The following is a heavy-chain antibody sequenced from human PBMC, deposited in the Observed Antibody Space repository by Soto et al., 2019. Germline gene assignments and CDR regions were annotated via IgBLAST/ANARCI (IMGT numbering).Heavy chain of an antibody. CDR1: KFTFSNYW. V-gene: IGHV3-7*01. J-gene: IGHJ4*02. CDR2: IKEDGSEK. CDR3: ARVYFKYDY. D-gene: IGHD3-10*01. Sequence: GGSLRLSCVASKFTFSNYWMTWVRQAPGKGLEWVANIKEDGSEKYYVDSVKGRFTIPRDNAKNSLYLQMNSLRAEDTAVYYSARVYFKYDYWGQGTLVTVSS.